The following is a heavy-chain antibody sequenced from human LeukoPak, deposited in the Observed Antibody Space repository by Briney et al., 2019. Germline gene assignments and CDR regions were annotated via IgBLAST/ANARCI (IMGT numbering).Heavy chain of an antibody. Sequence: GGSLRLSCAASGFTFSSYEMNWVRQAPGKGLEWISYISSSGSIRHYSDSVKGRFTISRDNAKNSLYLQMNGLRAEDTAVYYCSRDSMYSSGWSKFDYWGQGTLVTVSS. D-gene: IGHD6-19*01. CDR3: SRDSMYSSGWSKFDY. CDR1: GFTFSSYE. J-gene: IGHJ4*02. CDR2: ISSSGSIR. V-gene: IGHV3-48*03.